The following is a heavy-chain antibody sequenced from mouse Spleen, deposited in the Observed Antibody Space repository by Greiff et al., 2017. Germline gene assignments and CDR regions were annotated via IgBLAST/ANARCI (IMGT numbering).Heavy chain of an antibody. Sequence: QVQLKQPGTELVKPGGSVKMSCKASGYTFTSYWMHWVNQRPGQGLEWIGNINPSNGGTNYNEKFKSKATLTVDKSSSTAYMQLSSLTSEDSAVYYCAREEGAYYDYGGFAYWGQGTLVTVSA. CDR1: GYTFTSYW. CDR2: INPSNGGT. J-gene: IGHJ3*01. CDR3: AREEGAYYDYGGFAY. V-gene: IGHV1-53*01. D-gene: IGHD2-4*01.